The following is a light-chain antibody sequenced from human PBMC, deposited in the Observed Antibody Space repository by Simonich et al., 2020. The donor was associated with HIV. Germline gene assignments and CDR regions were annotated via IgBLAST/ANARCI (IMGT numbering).Light chain of an antibody. Sequence: QSALTQPASVSGSPVQSITISCTGTSSDVGGYNYVSWYQQYPGKAPKLMIYDVNKRPSGVSGRFSGSKSGNTASLTISGLQAEDEADYYCSSYTSSSNTIFGGGTKVTVV. CDR2: DVN. V-gene: IGLV2-14*01. J-gene: IGLJ2*01. CDR3: SSYTSSSNTI. CDR1: SSDVGGYNY.